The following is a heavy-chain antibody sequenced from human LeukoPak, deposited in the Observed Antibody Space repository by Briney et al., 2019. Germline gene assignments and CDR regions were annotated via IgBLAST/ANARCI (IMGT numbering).Heavy chain of an antibody. CDR1: GFTFSSYG. CDR3: TTFLIVARDPGDY. CDR2: IWYDGSNK. D-gene: IGHD3-22*01. J-gene: IGHJ4*02. Sequence: GGSLRLSCAASGFTFSSYGMHWVRQAPGKGLEWVAVIWYDGSNKYYADSVKGRFTISRDNSKNTLYLQMNSLRAEDTAVYYCTTFLIVARDPGDYWGQGTLVTVSS. V-gene: IGHV3-33*01.